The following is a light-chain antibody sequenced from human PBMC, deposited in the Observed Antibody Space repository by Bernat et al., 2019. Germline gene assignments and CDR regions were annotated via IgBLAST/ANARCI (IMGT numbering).Light chain of an antibody. Sequence: DIQMTQSPSSLSASVGDRVTITCRASQNIDTYLNWYQQHPGKAPKLLIFAAETLESGVSSRFRGRGSGTDFTLTISSLQPEDSATYYCQQSYSSLLLTFGGGTKVE. CDR2: AAE. V-gene: IGKV1-39*01. J-gene: IGKJ4*01. CDR3: QQSYSSLLLT. CDR1: QNIDTY.